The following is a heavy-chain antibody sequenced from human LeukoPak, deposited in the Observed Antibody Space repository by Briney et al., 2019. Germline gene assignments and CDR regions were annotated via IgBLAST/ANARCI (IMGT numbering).Heavy chain of an antibody. J-gene: IGHJ4*02. V-gene: IGHV3-11*04. D-gene: IGHD3-10*01. CDR2: ISSGGSTI. Sequence: DYYXXWIRQAPGXGLEWVSYISSGGSTIYYADSVKGRFTISRDNAKDTLYLQMNSLRAEDTAVYYCASPLGPDVGELFGYWGQGTLVTVSS. CDR1: DYY. CDR3: ASPLGPDVGELFGY.